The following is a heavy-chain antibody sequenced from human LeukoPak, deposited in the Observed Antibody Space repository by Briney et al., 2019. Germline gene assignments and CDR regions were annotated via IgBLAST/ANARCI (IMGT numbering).Heavy chain of an antibody. CDR1: GFSFSNYW. CDR3: ARSLWPEDY. D-gene: IGHD2-21*01. J-gene: IGHJ4*02. V-gene: IGHV3-7*01. Sequence: GGSLRLSCAASGFSFSNYWMSWVRQAPGKGLEWVANIKQDGSEKNYVDSVAGRFTISRDNAETSLYLRMNSLRVEDTAVYYCARSLWPEDYWGQGTLVTVSS. CDR2: IKQDGSEK.